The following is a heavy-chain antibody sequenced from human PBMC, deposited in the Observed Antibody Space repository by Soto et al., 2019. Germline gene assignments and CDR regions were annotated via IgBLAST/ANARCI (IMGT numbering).Heavy chain of an antibody. V-gene: IGHV3-53*02. Sequence: EVQLVETGGGLIQPGGSLRLSCAASGFTVSSNYMSWVRQAPGKGLEWVSVIYSGGSTYYADSVKGRFTISRDNSKNTLYLQMNSLRAEDTAVYYCATNDYGGTINYYYYGMDVWGQGTTVTVSS. CDR3: ATNDYGGTINYYYYGMDV. CDR1: GFTVSSNY. J-gene: IGHJ6*02. D-gene: IGHD4-17*01. CDR2: IYSGGST.